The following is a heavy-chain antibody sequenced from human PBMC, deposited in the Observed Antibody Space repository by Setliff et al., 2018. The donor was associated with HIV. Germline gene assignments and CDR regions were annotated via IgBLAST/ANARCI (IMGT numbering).Heavy chain of an antibody. D-gene: IGHD2-15*01. V-gene: IGHV4-39*07. CDR2: IYHSGST. J-gene: IGHJ2*01. CDR1: GGSISSSSYY. Sequence: PSETLSLTCTVSGGSISSSSYYWGWIRQPPGKGLEWIGSIYHSGSTYYNPSLKSRVTISVDTSKNQFSLKLSSVTAADTAVYYCARMGIVVVVAAPNWYFDLWGRGTLVTVSS. CDR3: ARMGIVVVVAAPNWYFDL.